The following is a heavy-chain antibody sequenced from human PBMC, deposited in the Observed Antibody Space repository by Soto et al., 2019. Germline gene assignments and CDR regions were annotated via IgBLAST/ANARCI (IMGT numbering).Heavy chain of an antibody. D-gene: IGHD2-15*01. CDR2: IWYDGSNK. J-gene: IGHJ4*02. Sequence: QVQLVESGGGVVQPGRSLRLSCAASGFTFSSYGMHWVRQAPGKGLEWVAVIWYDGSNKYYADSVKGRFTISRDNSKNTLYLEMNSLRAEDTVVYYGAGEGGDFSGGSCGSPPPPDYWGQGTLVTVSS. CDR3: AGEGGDFSGGSCGSPPPPDY. V-gene: IGHV3-33*01. CDR1: GFTFSSYG.